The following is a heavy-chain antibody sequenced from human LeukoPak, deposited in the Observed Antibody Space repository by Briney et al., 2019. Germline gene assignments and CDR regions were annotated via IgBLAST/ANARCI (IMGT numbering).Heavy chain of an antibody. Sequence: GGSLRLSCAASGFTFSISAMSWVRQAPGKGLEWVSGISDSGGRTFYADSVKGRFTISTDTSKKILYLQMSRLRADNTAVYYCAKVSESNYDILTGYYTPYYFDCWGQGTLVTVSS. CDR2: ISDSGGRT. J-gene: IGHJ4*02. CDR3: AKVSESNYDILTGYYTPYYFDC. D-gene: IGHD3-9*01. CDR1: GFTFSISA. V-gene: IGHV3-23*01.